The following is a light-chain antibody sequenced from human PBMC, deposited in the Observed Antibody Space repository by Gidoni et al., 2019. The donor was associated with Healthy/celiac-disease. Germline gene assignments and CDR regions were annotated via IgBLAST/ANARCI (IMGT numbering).Light chain of an antibody. CDR3: NSRDSIGTVV. CDR1: SLRSYY. CDR2: GKN. V-gene: IGLV3-19*01. J-gene: IGLJ2*01. Sequence: SSERTQDTAVSVGLGQTVRITGQGDSLRSYYASWYQQKPGQAPVLVIYGKNNRPSGIPDRFSGSSSGNTASLTITGAQAEDESDYYCNSRDSIGTVVFGGGTKL.